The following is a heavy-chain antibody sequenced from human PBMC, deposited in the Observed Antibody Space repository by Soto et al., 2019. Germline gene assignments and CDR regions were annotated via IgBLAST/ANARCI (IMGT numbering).Heavy chain of an antibody. Sequence: QVQLQESGPGLVKPSQTLSLSCTVSGGSISSGGYYWSWIRQHPGKGLEWIGYIYHSGSTYYNPSLKSRVTISVDTSKNQFSLKLSSVTAADTAVYYCARGGRRSPGMDVWGQGTTVTVSS. CDR2: IYHSGST. J-gene: IGHJ6*02. CDR3: ARGGRRSPGMDV. CDR1: GGSISSGGYY. V-gene: IGHV4-31*03.